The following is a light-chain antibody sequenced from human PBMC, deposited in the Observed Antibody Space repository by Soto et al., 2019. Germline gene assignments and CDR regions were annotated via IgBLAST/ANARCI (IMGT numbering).Light chain of an antibody. J-gene: IGKJ4*01. CDR1: QSVSSN. CDR2: RAS. Sequence: EIVMTQSPATLSVSPGERATLSCSASQSVSSNLAWYQQKPGQAPRLIIYRASTRATGIPVRFSGSGSGTEFTRTISSLQSEDFAVYYCQQYNDGPPLTFGGGTKLEIQ. CDR3: QQYNDGPPLT. V-gene: IGKV3-15*01.